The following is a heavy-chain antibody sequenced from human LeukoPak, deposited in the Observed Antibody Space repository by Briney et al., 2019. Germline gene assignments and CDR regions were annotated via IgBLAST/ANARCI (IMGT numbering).Heavy chain of an antibody. J-gene: IGHJ4*02. V-gene: IGHV4-34*01. CDR3: ARVESSGWQEFDY. CDR1: GGSFSGYY. Sequence: SETLSLTCAVYGGSFSGYYWSWIRQPPGKGLEWIGEINHSGSTNYNPSLKSRVTISVDTSKNQFSLKLSSVTAADTAVYYCARVESSGWQEFDYWGQGTLVTVSS. D-gene: IGHD6-19*01. CDR2: INHSGST.